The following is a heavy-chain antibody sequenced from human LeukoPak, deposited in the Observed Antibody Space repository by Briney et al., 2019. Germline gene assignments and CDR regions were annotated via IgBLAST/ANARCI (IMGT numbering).Heavy chain of an antibody. J-gene: IGHJ5*02. CDR2: INHNGNVN. Sequence: SGGSLRLSCAASGFTFSSYWMNWARQAPGKGLEWVASINHNGNVNYYVDSVKGRFTISRDNAKNSLYLHMSGLRVEDTAVYYCAKDPGDKDIDRWFDPWGQGTLVTVSS. CDR3: AKDPGDKDIDRWFDP. D-gene: IGHD7-27*01. V-gene: IGHV3-7*03. CDR1: GFTFSSYW.